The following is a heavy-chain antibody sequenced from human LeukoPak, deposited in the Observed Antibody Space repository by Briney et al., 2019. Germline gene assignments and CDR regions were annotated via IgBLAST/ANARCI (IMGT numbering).Heavy chain of an antibody. J-gene: IGHJ4*02. CDR2: ISYDGSNK. V-gene: IGHV3-30-3*01. CDR1: GFTFSSYA. Sequence: GGSLRLSCAASGFTFSSYAMHWVRQAPGKGLEWVAVISYDGSNKYYADSVKGRFTISRDNSKNTLYLQMNSLRAEDTAVYYCAREWKVWWLFGGDFDYWGQGTLVTVSS. D-gene: IGHD5-12*01. CDR3: AREWKVWWLFGGDFDY.